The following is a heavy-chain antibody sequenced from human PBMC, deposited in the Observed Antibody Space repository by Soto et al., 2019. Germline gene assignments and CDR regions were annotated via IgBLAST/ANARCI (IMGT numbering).Heavy chain of an antibody. D-gene: IGHD3-22*01. V-gene: IGHV3-23*01. CDR2: ISGSGGST. CDR1: GFTFSSYA. CDR3: AKDTDSSSDFDY. J-gene: IGHJ4*02. Sequence: GGSLRLSCAASGFTFSSYARSWVRQAPGKGLEWVSAISGSGGSTYYADSVKGRFTISRDNSKNTLYLQMNSLRAEDTAVYYCAKDTDSSSDFDYWGQGTLVTVYS.